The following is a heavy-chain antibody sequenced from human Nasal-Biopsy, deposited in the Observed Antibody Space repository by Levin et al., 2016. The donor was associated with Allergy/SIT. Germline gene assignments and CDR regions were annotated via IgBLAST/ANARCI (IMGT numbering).Heavy chain of an antibody. J-gene: IGHJ4*02. CDR2: IFHTGSR. D-gene: IGHD1-14*01. V-gene: IGHV4/OR15-8*02. Sequence: SETLSLTCIVSGDSLSSNNWWNWVRQSPGKGLEWIGEIFHTGSRNQNPSVHGGVAISMDQSKNELYLTLASVTVADTAIYYCARAPERRYFDSWSEGALVTVSS. CDR1: GDSLSSNNW. CDR3: ARAPERRYFDS.